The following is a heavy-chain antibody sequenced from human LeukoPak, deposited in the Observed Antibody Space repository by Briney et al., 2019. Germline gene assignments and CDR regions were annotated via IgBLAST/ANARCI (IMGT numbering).Heavy chain of an antibody. D-gene: IGHD2-15*01. J-gene: IGHJ3*02. CDR3: ATSRNCSGGSCYLVDAFDI. CDR1: GYSFTSYW. Sequence: GESLKISCKGSGYSFTSYWIGWVRQMPGKGLEWMGIIYPGDSDTRYSPSFQGQVTISADKSISTAYLQWSSLKASDTAMYYCATSRNCSGGSCYLVDAFDIRGQGTMVTVSS. V-gene: IGHV5-51*01. CDR2: IYPGDSDT.